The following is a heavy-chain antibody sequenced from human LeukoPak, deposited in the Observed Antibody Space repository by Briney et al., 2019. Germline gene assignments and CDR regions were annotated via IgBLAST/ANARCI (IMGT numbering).Heavy chain of an antibody. CDR1: GFTFSDYY. Sequence: PGGSLRLSCAASGFTFSDYYMSWIRQAPGKGLEWVSYISSSGSTIYYADSVKGRFTISRDNAKNSLYLQMNSLRAEDTAVYYCARAQKYYYDPAPHFDYWGQGTLVTVSS. J-gene: IGHJ4*02. CDR3: ARAQKYYYDPAPHFDY. CDR2: ISSSGSTI. D-gene: IGHD3-22*01. V-gene: IGHV3-11*01.